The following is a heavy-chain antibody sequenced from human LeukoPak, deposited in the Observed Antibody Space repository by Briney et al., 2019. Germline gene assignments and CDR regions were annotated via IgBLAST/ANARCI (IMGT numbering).Heavy chain of an antibody. J-gene: IGHJ4*02. CDR3: ARDGRGGARGD. Sequence: SVKVSCKASGGTFSSYASSWVRQATGQGLEWMGGMIPSFGTANYAQKFQGRVTITTDESTSTAYMERSSLRSEDTAVYYCARDGRGGARGDWGQGTLVTVSS. V-gene: IGHV1-69*05. CDR1: GGTFSSYA. CDR2: MIPSFGTA. D-gene: IGHD3-10*01.